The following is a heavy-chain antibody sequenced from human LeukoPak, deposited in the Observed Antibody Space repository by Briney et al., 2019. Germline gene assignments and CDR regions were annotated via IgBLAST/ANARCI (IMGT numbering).Heavy chain of an antibody. Sequence: PSETLSLTCAVYGGSFSGYYWSWIRQPSGKGLEWIGEINHSGSTNYNPSLKSRVTISVDTSKNQFSLKLSSVTAADTAVYYCASPKRHSYYYGMDVWGQGTTVTVSS. V-gene: IGHV4-34*01. CDR2: INHSGST. CDR3: ASPKRHSYYYGMDV. J-gene: IGHJ6*02. CDR1: GGSFSGYY.